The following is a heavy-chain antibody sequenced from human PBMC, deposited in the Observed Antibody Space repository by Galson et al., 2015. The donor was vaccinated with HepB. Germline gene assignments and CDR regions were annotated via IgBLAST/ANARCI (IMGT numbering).Heavy chain of an antibody. CDR3: ARHSSGWYRAAFDI. V-gene: IGHV1-18*01. J-gene: IGHJ3*02. Sequence: SVKVSCKASGYTFTSYGISWVRQAPGQGLEWMGWISAYNGNTNYAQKLLGRVTMSTDTSTSTAYMELRSLRSDDTAVYYCARHSSGWYRAAFDIWGQGTMVTVSS. D-gene: IGHD6-19*01. CDR1: GYTFTSYG. CDR2: ISAYNGNT.